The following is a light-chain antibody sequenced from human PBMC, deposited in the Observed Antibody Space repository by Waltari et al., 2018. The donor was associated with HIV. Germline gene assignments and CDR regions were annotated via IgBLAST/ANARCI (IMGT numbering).Light chain of an antibody. V-gene: IGKV3-15*01. CDR2: GAS. J-gene: IGKJ2*01. Sequence: EIVMTQSPATLSVSPGERATLSCRASQSVSSNLAWYQQKPGQAPRLLIYGASTRATGIPARFSGNGSGTEFTLTISSLQSEDFAVYYCQQYNTWPPRTFGQGTKLEIK. CDR1: QSVSSN. CDR3: QQYNTWPPRT.